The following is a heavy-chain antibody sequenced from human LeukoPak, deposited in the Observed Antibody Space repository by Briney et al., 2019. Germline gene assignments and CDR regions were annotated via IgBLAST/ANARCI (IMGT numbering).Heavy chain of an antibody. Sequence: SETLTLTCTVSGASISSYTYYWGWIRQPPGKGLEWIGSLYNSASTHYNPSLKSRVTMAVDTSKSQFSLRLRSVTAADTAIYYCARNKTITAAGTFDQWGQGTLVTVSS. V-gene: IGHV4-39*01. CDR2: LYNSAST. J-gene: IGHJ4*02. D-gene: IGHD6-13*01. CDR3: ARNKTITAAGTFDQ. CDR1: GASISSYTYY.